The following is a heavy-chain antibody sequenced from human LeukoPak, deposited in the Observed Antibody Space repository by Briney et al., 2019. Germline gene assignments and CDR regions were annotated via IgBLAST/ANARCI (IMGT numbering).Heavy chain of an antibody. CDR1: GFTFSSYN. CDR3: AKAGSGYNFGGFV. D-gene: IGHD5-18*01. V-gene: IGHV3-23*01. J-gene: IGHJ4*02. CDR2: ISSGGGRT. Sequence: GGSLRLSCAASGFTFSSYNMSWVRQAPGKGLEWVSTISSGGGRTYYADSVKGRFTISRDNSKNTLSLQMNSLRAEDTAVYYCAKAGSGYNFGGFVWGQGTLVTVSS.